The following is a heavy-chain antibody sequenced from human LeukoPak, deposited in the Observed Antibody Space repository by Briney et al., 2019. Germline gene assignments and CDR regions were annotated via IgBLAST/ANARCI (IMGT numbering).Heavy chain of an antibody. CDR1: GFTFSSYA. CDR2: ISGSGGST. D-gene: IGHD1-26*01. V-gene: IGHV3-23*01. J-gene: IGHJ4*02. CDR3: ARERGIVGAPRYFDS. Sequence: GGSLRLSCAASGFTFSSYAMSWVRQAPGKGLEWVSAISGSGGSTYYADSVKGRFTISRDNSKNTLYLQMNSLRAEDTAVYYCARERGIVGAPRYFDSWGQGTLVTVSS.